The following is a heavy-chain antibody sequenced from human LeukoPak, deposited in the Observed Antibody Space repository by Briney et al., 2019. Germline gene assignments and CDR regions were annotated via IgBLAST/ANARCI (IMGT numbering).Heavy chain of an antibody. J-gene: IGHJ3*02. Sequence: SEPLSLTCTVSGGSISSYYWSWIRQPPGKGLEWIGYIYYSGSTKYKPSLKSRVTISVDTSKNQFSLKLSSVTAADTAAYYCARGRFLDAFDIWGQGTMVTVSS. CDR1: GGSISSYY. V-gene: IGHV4-59*01. CDR3: ARGRFLDAFDI. CDR2: IYYSGST. D-gene: IGHD3-3*01.